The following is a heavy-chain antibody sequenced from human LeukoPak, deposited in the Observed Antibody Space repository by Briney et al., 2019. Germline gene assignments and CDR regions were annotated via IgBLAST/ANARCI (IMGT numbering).Heavy chain of an antibody. CDR2: MRYDGGKQ. Sequence: GGSLRLSCAATGFTFTRYGMHWVRQAPGKGLEWVAFMRYDGGKQLYADSVRGRFTISRDIYKNTLYLQMNSLRPEDTAVYYCAKDPRDHSYGWSWRYFDYWGQGTLVTVSS. CDR3: AKDPRDHSYGWSWRYFDY. CDR1: GFTFTRYG. J-gene: IGHJ4*02. D-gene: IGHD5-18*01. V-gene: IGHV3-30*02.